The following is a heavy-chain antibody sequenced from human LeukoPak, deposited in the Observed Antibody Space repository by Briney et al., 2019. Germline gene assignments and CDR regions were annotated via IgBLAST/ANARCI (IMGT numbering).Heavy chain of an antibody. V-gene: IGHV5-51*01. Sequence: GESLEISCQGSGYSFTTYWIGWVGQMPGKGLECMGIIYPGDSDTRYSPSFQGQVTISADKSINTAYLQWSSLKASDTAMYYCARLGTYWSNYYFEYWGQGTLVTVSS. CDR1: GYSFTTYW. D-gene: IGHD3-10*01. CDR2: IYPGDSDT. CDR3: ARLGTYWSNYYFEY. J-gene: IGHJ4*02.